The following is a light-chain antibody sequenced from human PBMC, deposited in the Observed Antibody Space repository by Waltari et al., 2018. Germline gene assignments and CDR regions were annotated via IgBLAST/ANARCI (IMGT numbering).Light chain of an antibody. V-gene: IGLV1-40*01. CDR1: SSNIGAGYD. CDR2: GDN. J-gene: IGLJ2*01. Sequence: QSVLTQPPSVSGAPGQRVTISCTGSSSNIGAGYDAHWYQHLPGTGPKRIICGDNNRPSGVPDRSSGSKSGTSASLAITGLQAEDEADYYCQSYDRSLSGSVFGGGTKLTVL. CDR3: QSYDRSLSGSV.